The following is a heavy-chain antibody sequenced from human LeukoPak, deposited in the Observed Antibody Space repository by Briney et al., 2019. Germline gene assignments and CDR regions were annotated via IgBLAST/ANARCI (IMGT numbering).Heavy chain of an antibody. CDR3: ASGDIGYDILTGYYVS. V-gene: IGHV1-69*05. J-gene: IGHJ5*02. CDR1: GGTFSSYA. D-gene: IGHD3-9*01. Sequence: SVKVSCKASGGTFSSYAISWVRQAPGQGLEWMGGIIPIFGTANYAQKFQGRVTITTDESTSTAYMELSSLRSEDTAVYYCASGDIGYDILTGYYVSWGQGTLVTVSS. CDR2: IIPIFGTA.